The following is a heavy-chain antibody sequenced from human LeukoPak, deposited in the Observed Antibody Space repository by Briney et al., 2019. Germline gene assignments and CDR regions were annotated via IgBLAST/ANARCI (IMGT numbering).Heavy chain of an antibody. CDR3: AKVKGITMIAHYGMDV. V-gene: IGHV3-30*18. Sequence: GGSLRLSCAASGFTFSSYGMHWVRQAPGKGLEWVAVISYDGSNKYYADSVKGRFTISRDNSKNTLYLQMNSLRAEDTAVYYCAKVKGITMIAHYGMDVWGQGTTVTVSS. CDR1: GFTFSSYG. D-gene: IGHD3-22*01. CDR2: ISYDGSNK. J-gene: IGHJ6*02.